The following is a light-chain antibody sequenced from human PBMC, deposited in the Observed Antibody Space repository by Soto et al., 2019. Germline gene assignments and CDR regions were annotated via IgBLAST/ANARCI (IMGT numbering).Light chain of an antibody. V-gene: IGLV3-27*01. CDR1: VLAKKY. CDR2: KDS. CDR3: YSVADNNGGV. Sequence: SYELTQPSSVSVSPGQTARITCSGDVLAKKYARWFQQKPGQAPVLVIYKDSERPSGIPERFSGSSSGTTVTLTISGAQVEDEADYYCYSVADNNGGVFGGGTQLTVL. J-gene: IGLJ2*01.